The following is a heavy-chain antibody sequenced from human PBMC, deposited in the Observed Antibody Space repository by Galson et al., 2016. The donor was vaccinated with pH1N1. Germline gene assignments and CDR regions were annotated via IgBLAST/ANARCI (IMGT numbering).Heavy chain of an antibody. V-gene: IGHV2-5*02. Sequence: PALVKPTQTLTLTCTFSGFSLRTSGVGVGWIRQPPGKALEWLALIYWDDDKRYSPSLKSRLTITKDTSKNQVVLTMTNMDPVDKATYYCGRNPAFVGGAIDVWAKGQWSPSLQ. CDR3: GRNPAFVGGAIDV. J-gene: IGHJ3*01. CDR1: GFSLRTSGVG. D-gene: IGHD2-15*01. CDR2: IYWDDDK.